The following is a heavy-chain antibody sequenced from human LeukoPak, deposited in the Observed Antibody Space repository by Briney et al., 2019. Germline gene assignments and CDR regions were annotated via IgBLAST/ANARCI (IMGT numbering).Heavy chain of an antibody. CDR1: GGSISSYY. D-gene: IGHD3-22*01. CDR3: ARLTYYYDSSGTYYYYYGMDV. V-gene: IGHV4-59*08. CDR2: IYYSGST. J-gene: IGHJ6*02. Sequence: PSETLSLTCTVSGGSISSYYWSWIRQPPGKGLEWIGYIYYSGSTNYNPSLKSRVTISVDTSKNQFSLKLSSVTAADTAVYYCARLTYYYDSSGTYYYYYGMDVWGQGTTVTVSS.